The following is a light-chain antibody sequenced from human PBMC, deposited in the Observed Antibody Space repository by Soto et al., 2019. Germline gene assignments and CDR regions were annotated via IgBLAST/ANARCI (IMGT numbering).Light chain of an antibody. Sequence: IQMTQTPSTLSASLGDRVTITCRASQNINNWLAWYQQKPGQPPKLLIYDASTLESGVPLSFSGSGSGTEFTLVISRLQPDDFATYYCQQYYSAHPGTFGRGTKVDIK. J-gene: IGKJ1*01. CDR1: QNINNW. CDR2: DAS. V-gene: IGKV1-5*01. CDR3: QQYYSAHPGT.